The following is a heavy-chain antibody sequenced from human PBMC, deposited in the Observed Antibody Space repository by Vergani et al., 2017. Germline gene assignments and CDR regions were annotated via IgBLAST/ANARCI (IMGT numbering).Heavy chain of an antibody. Sequence: QVQLQESGPGLVKPSQTLSLTCTVSGGSISSGGYYWSWIRQHPGKGLEWIGYIYYSGSTYYNPSLKSRVTISVDTSKHQFSLKLSSVTAADTAVYYCARSPKNSGSYYDAFDIWGQGTMVTVSS. CDR2: IYYSGST. J-gene: IGHJ3*02. CDR1: GGSISSGGYY. V-gene: IGHV4-31*03. D-gene: IGHD1-26*01. CDR3: ARSPKNSGSYYDAFDI.